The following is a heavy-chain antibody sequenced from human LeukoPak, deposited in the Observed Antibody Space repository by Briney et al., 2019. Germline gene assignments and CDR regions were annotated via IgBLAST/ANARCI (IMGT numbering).Heavy chain of an antibody. V-gene: IGHV6-1*01. J-gene: IGHJ4*02. CDR2: TCYRSKWYN. CDR1: GDSVSSNSAA. D-gene: IGHD1-26*01. CDR3: ARGTLYSGSYYPHRYFDY. Sequence: SQTLSLTCAISGDSVSSNSAAWNWIRQSPSRGLEWLGRTCYRSKWYNDYAVSVKSRITINPDTSKNQFSLQLNSVTPEDTAVYYCARGTLYSGSYYPHRYFDYWGQGTLVTVSS.